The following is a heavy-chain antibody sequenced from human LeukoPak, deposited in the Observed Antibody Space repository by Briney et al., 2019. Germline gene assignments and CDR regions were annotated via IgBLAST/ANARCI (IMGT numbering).Heavy chain of an antibody. V-gene: IGHV3-21*01. CDR2: ISSSSSYI. CDR3: ARDRGNYYDSSGHYFGDY. Sequence: GGSLRLSCAASGFTFSSYSMNWVRQAPGKGLEWVSSISSSSSYIYYADSVKGRFTISRDNAKNSLYLQMNSLRAEDTAVYYCARDRGNYYDSSGHYFGDYWGQGTLVTVSS. J-gene: IGHJ4*02. D-gene: IGHD3-22*01. CDR1: GFTFSSYS.